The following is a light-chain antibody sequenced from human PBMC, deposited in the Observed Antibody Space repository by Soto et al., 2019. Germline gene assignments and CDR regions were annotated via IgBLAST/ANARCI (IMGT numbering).Light chain of an antibody. CDR3: QQYGASLT. CDR1: QSVSSK. J-gene: IGKJ4*01. Sequence: IVMTQSPAPLSVSQGERATLSCRASQSVSSKLAWYQQKPGQAPRLLIYGASSRAIGVPDRFSGSGSGTDFTLTISRLEPEDFAVYFCQQYGASLTFGGGTKVDI. V-gene: IGKV3-20*01. CDR2: GAS.